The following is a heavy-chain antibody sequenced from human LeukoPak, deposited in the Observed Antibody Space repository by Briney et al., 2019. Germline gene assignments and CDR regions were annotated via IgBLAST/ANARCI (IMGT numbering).Heavy chain of an antibody. CDR3: AKDARPAATYPYYFDY. CDR2: ISWNSGSI. J-gene: IGHJ4*02. V-gene: IGHV3-9*01. Sequence: GGSLRLSCPASGFIFDDYAMHWLRHAPGKGLEWVSGISWNSGSIGYADSVKGRFTISRDNAKNSLYLQMNSLRAEDTALYYCAKDARPAATYPYYFDYWGQGTLVTVSS. D-gene: IGHD2-2*01. CDR1: GFIFDDYA.